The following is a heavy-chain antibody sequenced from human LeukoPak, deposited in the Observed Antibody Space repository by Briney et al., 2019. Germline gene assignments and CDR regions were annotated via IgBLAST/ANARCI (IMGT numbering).Heavy chain of an antibody. J-gene: IGHJ4*02. CDR2: IKQDGSEK. D-gene: IGHD3-9*01. CDR1: GFTFSSYW. CDR3: ARGGSYYDILTGSYYFDY. V-gene: IGHV3-7*01. Sequence: GGSLRLSCAASGFTFSSYWMSWVRQAPGKGLEWVANIKQDGSEKYYVDSVKGRFTISRDNAKNSLYLQMNSLRAEDTAVYYCARGGSYYDILTGSYYFDYWDQGTLVTVSS.